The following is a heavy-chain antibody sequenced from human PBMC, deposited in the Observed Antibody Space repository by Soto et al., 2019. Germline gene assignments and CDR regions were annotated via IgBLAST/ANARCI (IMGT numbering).Heavy chain of an antibody. V-gene: IGHV3-33*05. J-gene: IGHJ1*01. CDR2: TSYDGTNK. D-gene: IGHD3-16*01. CDR3: ARGGTTGGLDV. CDR1: GFTFRSYV. Sequence: QVQLVESGGGVVQPGSSLRVSCVGSGFTFRSYVIHWVRQAPGKGLEWVALTSYDGTNKYYDDSVRGRFTISRENSRNTVDLQMDSRRLEDTALDFCARGGTTGGLDVWGQGTLVSVS.